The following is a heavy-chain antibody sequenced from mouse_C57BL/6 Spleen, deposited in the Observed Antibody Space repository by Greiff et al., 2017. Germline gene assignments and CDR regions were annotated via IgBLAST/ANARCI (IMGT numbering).Heavy chain of an antibody. V-gene: IGHV3-6*01. CDR3: ARERGFITTVVRGFDY. CDR2: ISYAGSN. J-gene: IGHJ2*01. D-gene: IGHD1-1*01. Sequence: EVKLVESGPGLVKPSQSLSLTCSVTGYSITSGYYWNWIRQFPGNKLEWVGFISYAGSNNYNPSLKNRISITRDTSKNQFFLKLNSVTAEDTATYYCARERGFITTVVRGFDYWGQGTTLTVSS. CDR1: GYSITSGYY.